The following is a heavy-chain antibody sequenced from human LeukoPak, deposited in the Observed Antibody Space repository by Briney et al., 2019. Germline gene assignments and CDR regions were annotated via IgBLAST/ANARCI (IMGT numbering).Heavy chain of an antibody. D-gene: IGHD4-17*01. CDR2: ISSSSSYI. CDR3: ANLPLGVGDYVVDY. CDR1: GFIFSTYS. Sequence: GGSLRLSCAASGFIFSTYSMNWVRQAPGKGLEWVSSISSSSSYIYYADSVKGRFTISRDNSKNTLYLQMNSLRAEDTAVYYCANLPLGVGDYVVDYWGQGTLVTVSS. V-gene: IGHV3-21*01. J-gene: IGHJ4*02.